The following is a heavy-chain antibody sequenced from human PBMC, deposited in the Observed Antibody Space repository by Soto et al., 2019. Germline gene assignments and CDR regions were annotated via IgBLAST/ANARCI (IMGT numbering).Heavy chain of an antibody. CDR3: XXXXXXCXGXSXXSWWYFDL. CDR1: GFTFSSYG. V-gene: IGHV3-33*01. Sequence: QVQLVESGGGVVQPGRSLRLSCAASGFTFSSYGMHWVRQAPGKGLEWVAVIWYDGSNKYYADYVKGRFTISRDNSKXXXXXQXXXLXXXXXXXXXXXXXXXXCXGXSXXSWWYFDLWGRCTLVTVSS. CDR2: IWYDGSNK. J-gene: IGHJ2*01. D-gene: IGHD2-15*01.